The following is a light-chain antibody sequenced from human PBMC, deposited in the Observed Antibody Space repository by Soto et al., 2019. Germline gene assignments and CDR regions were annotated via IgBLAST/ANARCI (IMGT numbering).Light chain of an antibody. CDR2: EVS. CDR3: SSYTSSSTNV. V-gene: IGLV2-14*01. Sequence: QSALTQPRSVSGSPGQSVTISCTGTSSDVGGYNYVSWFQQHPGKAPKLMIFEVSNRPSGVSHRFSGSKSGNTASLTISGLQAEDEADYYCSSYTSSSTNVFGTGTKVTVL. CDR1: SSDVGGYNY. J-gene: IGLJ1*01.